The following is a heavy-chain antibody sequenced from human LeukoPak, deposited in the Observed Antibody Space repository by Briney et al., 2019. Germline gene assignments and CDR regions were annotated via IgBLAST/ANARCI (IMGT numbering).Heavy chain of an antibody. CDR1: GFTFSSYS. D-gene: IGHD6-6*01. Sequence: TGGALRLSCAASGFTFSSYSMNSVRQAPGKGLEWVSSISSSSSYIYYVDSVKGRFTISRDNAKNSLYLQMNSLRAEDTAVYYCARGPPIRSSGYYLHWGQGTLVTVSS. CDR2: ISSSSSYI. V-gene: IGHV3-21*01. J-gene: IGHJ1*01. CDR3: ARGPPIRSSGYYLH.